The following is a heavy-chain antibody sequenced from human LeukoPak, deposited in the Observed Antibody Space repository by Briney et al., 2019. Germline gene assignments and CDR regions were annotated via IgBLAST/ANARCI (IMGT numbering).Heavy chain of an antibody. CDR1: GFSFSNYA. J-gene: IGHJ4*02. D-gene: IGHD3-3*01. Sequence: PGGSLRLSSAPPGFSFSNYAMSWVRQAPGKGLEWVSRISGSGGSTWYADSVKVRFTISRANSKNMIYLQMSSLRAEDTALYYCAKAPRHDLAGFYFDYWGQGTLVTVSS. CDR3: AKAPRHDLAGFYFDY. CDR2: ISGSGGST. V-gene: IGHV3-23*01.